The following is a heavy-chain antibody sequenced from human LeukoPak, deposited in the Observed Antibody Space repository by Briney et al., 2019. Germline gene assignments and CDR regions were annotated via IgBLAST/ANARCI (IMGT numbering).Heavy chain of an antibody. CDR3: AREGDYGDYYFDY. J-gene: IGHJ4*02. CDR2: IKQDGSEK. D-gene: IGHD4-17*01. V-gene: IGHV3-7*01. CDR1: GFTFSSYW. Sequence: PGGSLRLSCAASGFTFSSYWMSWVRQAPGRGREWVANIKQDGSEKYYVDSVKGRFTISRDKAKNSLYLQMNSLRAEDTAVYYCAREGDYGDYYFDYWGQGTLVTVSS.